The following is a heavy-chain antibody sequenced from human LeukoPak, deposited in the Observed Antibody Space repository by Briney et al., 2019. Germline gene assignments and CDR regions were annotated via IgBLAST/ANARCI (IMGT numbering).Heavy chain of an antibody. CDR2: ISYGGST. V-gene: IGHV4-39*01. CDR3: ARAETDHYYFDY. Sequence: SETLSLTCTVSGDSISSSIYYWGWIRQPPGKGLEWIGSISYGGSTYYNPSLKSRVTISVDTSKNQFSLKLSSVTAADTAMYYCARAETDHYYFDYLGQGIQVTVSS. CDR1: GDSISSSIYY. J-gene: IGHJ4*02. D-gene: IGHD3-10*01.